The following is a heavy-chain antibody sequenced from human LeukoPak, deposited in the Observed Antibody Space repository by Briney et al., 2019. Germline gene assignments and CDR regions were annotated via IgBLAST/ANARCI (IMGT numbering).Heavy chain of an antibody. Sequence: GGSLRLSCAASGLTFSSYGMSWVRQAPGKGLEWVANINQGGSEKYYVDSVKGRFTISRDNAKNSLYLQMNSLRAEDTAVYYCARELVSSSWSSHYHYYMDVWGKGTTVTISS. CDR2: INQGGSEK. D-gene: IGHD6-13*01. CDR3: ARELVSSSWSSHYHYYMDV. V-gene: IGHV3-7*01. J-gene: IGHJ6*03. CDR1: GLTFSSYG.